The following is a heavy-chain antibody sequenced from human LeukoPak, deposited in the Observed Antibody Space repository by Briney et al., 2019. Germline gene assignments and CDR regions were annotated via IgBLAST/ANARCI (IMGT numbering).Heavy chain of an antibody. CDR3: VKDSPPRYSGSPPAY. Sequence: PGGSLRLSCAVSGFTFSSYWMSWVRQAPGKGLEWVANINKDGGEKYYVDSVKGRFTISRDNAKNSLCLQMNSLRADDTAVYYCVKDSPPRYSGSPPAYWGQGTLVTVSS. CDR2: INKDGGEK. CDR1: GFTFSSYW. V-gene: IGHV3-7*03. J-gene: IGHJ4*02. D-gene: IGHD1-26*01.